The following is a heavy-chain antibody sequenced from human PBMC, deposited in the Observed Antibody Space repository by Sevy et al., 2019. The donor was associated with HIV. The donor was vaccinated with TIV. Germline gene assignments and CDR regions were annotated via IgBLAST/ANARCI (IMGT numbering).Heavy chain of an antibody. CDR3: AKGRITMVRGLYYGMDV. CDR2: ISYDGSNK. Sequence: GGSLRLSCAASGFTFSSYGMHWVRQAPGKGLEWVAVISYDGSNKYYAYSVKGRFTISRDNSKNTLYLQMNSLRAEDTAVYYCAKGRITMVRGLYYGMDVWGQGTTVTVSS. CDR1: GFTFSSYG. D-gene: IGHD3-10*01. J-gene: IGHJ6*02. V-gene: IGHV3-30*18.